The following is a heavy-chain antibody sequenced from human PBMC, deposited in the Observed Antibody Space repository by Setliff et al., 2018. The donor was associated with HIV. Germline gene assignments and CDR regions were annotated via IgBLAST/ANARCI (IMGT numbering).Heavy chain of an antibody. V-gene: IGHV1-2*02. Sequence: GASVKVSCKASGGTFSNYAFSWVRLAPGQGPEWVGWINPETGDPNYAQKFRGRVLMTRDTSITTAFLHVAKLTSDDTAIYYCATGIPSDLDYWGQGTLVTVSS. CDR3: ATGIPSDLDY. D-gene: IGHD2-21*01. J-gene: IGHJ4*01. CDR1: GGTFSNYA. CDR2: INPETGDP.